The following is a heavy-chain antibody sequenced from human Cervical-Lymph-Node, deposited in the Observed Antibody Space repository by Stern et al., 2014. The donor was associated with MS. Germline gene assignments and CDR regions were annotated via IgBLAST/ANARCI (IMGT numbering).Heavy chain of an antibody. D-gene: IGHD1-1*01. Sequence: QVQLVESGGGVVQPGSSLRLSCAASGFSFSSFAMHWVRQAPGKGLEWLSKISKDASKIDYAGSVEGRITVSRDNSKNTVFLQLNSLRPEDTAIYYCATITTPNDYWGQGTLVTVSS. V-gene: IGHV3-30*04. CDR2: ISKDASKI. J-gene: IGHJ4*02. CDR1: GFSFSSFA. CDR3: ATITTPNDY.